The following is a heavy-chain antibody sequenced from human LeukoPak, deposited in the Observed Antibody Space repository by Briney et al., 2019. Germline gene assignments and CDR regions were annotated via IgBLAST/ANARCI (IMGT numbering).Heavy chain of an antibody. Sequence: GGSLRLSCAASGFTFSSYSMNWVRQAPGKGLEWVSSISSSSSYIYYADSVKGRFTISRDNAKNSLYLQMNSLRAEDTAVYYCARGEYYYDSSGTNWFDPRGQGTLVTVSS. CDR3: ARGEYYYDSSGTNWFDP. CDR1: GFTFSSYS. V-gene: IGHV3-21*01. CDR2: ISSSSSYI. D-gene: IGHD3-22*01. J-gene: IGHJ5*02.